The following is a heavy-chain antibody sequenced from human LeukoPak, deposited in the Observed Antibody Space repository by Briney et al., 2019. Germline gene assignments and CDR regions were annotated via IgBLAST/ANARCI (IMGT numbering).Heavy chain of an antibody. J-gene: IGHJ4*02. CDR3: AKESERGYSGYGRPDY. CDR1: GFTFSSYG. Sequence: GRSLRLSCAASGFTFSSYGMHWVRQAPGKGLEWVAVISYDGSNKYYADSVKGRFTISRDNSKNTLYLQMNSLRAEDTAVYYCAKESERGYSGYGRPDYWGQGTLVTVSS. D-gene: IGHD5-12*01. V-gene: IGHV3-30*18. CDR2: ISYDGSNK.